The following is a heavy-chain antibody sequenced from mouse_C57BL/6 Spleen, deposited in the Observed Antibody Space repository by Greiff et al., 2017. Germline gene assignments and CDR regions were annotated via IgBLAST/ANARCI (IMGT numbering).Heavy chain of an antibody. CDR1: GYTFTSYW. CDR2: IDPSDSYT. D-gene: IGHD2-3*01. Sequence: VKLQQPGAELVRPGTSVKLSCKASGYTFTSYWMHWVKQRPGQGLEWIGVIDPSDSYTNYNQKFKGKATLTVDTSSSTAYMQLSSLTSEDSAVYYCARRSGNGYFNYYAMDYWGQGTSVTVSS. J-gene: IGHJ4*01. V-gene: IGHV1-59*01. CDR3: ARRSGNGYFNYYAMDY.